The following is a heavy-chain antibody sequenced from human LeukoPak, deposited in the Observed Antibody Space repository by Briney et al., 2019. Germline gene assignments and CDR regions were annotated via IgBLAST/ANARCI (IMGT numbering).Heavy chain of an antibody. J-gene: IGHJ3*02. CDR3: AKDVHCSSTSCYWFGAFDI. Sequence: GGSLRLSCAASGFTFSSYAMSWVRQAPGKGLEWVSAISGSGGSTYYADSVKGRFTISRDNSKNTLYLQMNSLRAEDTAVYYCAKDVHCSSTSCYWFGAFDIWGQGTMVTVSS. CDR1: GFTFSSYA. V-gene: IGHV3-23*01. D-gene: IGHD2-2*01. CDR2: ISGSGGST.